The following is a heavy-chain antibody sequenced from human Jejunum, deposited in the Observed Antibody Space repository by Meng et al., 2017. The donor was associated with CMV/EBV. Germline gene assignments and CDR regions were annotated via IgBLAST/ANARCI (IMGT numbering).Heavy chain of an antibody. CDR3: ARVRGLDV. J-gene: IGHJ6*02. Sequence: RLSCAAAGFTFRSFGMQWVRQAPGKGLEWVTVIWYDGSNKYYADSVKGRFTISRDNAKNLLYLQMNSLRAEDTAVYYCARVRGLDVWGQGTTVTVSS. V-gene: IGHV3-33*01. D-gene: IGHD4-17*01. CDR1: GFTFRSFG. CDR2: IWYDGSNK.